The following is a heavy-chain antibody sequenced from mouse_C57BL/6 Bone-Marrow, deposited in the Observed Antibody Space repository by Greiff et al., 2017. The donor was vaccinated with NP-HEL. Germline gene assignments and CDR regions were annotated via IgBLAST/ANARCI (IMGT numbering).Heavy chain of an antibody. J-gene: IGHJ4*01. CDR3: ARTTTVVATPYYYAMDY. CDR1: GFTFSDYG. V-gene: IGHV5-17*01. CDR2: ISSGSSTI. Sequence: EVKLMESGGGLVKPGGSLKLSCAASGFTFSDYGMHWVRQAPEKGLEWVAYISSGSSTIYYADTVKGRFTISRDNAKNTLFLQMTSLRSEDTAMYYCARTTTVVATPYYYAMDYWGQGTSVTVSS. D-gene: IGHD1-1*01.